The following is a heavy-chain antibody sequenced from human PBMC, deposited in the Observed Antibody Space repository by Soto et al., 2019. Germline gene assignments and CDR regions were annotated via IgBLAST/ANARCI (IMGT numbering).Heavy chain of an antibody. Sequence: PSETLSLTCTVSGGSISSGDYYWSWIRQPPGKGLEWIGYIYYSGSTYYNPSLKSRVTMSADTSKNQFSLKLNSVTAADTAVYYCARMNYYDTSGYPFDYWGQGMMVTVSS. CDR1: GGSISSGDYY. D-gene: IGHD3-22*01. CDR3: ARMNYYDTSGYPFDY. J-gene: IGHJ4*02. V-gene: IGHV4-30-4*02. CDR2: IYYSGST.